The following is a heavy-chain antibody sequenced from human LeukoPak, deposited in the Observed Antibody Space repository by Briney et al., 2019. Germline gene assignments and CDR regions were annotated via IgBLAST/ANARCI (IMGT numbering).Heavy chain of an antibody. Sequence: PSETLSLTCTVSGGSISSYYWSWIRQPPGKGLEWIGEIYHSGSTNYNPSLKSRVTISVDKSKNQFSLKLRSVTAADTAMYYCARINIAADGNPLDYWGQGTLVTVSS. CDR3: ARINIAADGNPLDY. D-gene: IGHD6-13*01. J-gene: IGHJ4*02. CDR1: GGSISSYY. CDR2: IYHSGST. V-gene: IGHV4-59*12.